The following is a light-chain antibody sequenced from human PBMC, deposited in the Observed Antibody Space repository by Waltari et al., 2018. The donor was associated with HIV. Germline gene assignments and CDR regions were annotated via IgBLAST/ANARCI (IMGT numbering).Light chain of an antibody. V-gene: IGLV2-14*01. Sequence: QSALTQPAPVSGSPGQSIPISRPGTSSDVVGYNYAPWYQQHPGKAPKLMMYEVSNRPSGVSNRCSGSKSGNTASLTISGLQAEDEADYYCSSYTSSSTLYVVFGGGTKLTVL. CDR1: SSDVVGYNY. J-gene: IGLJ2*01. CDR2: EVS. CDR3: SSYTSSSTLYVV.